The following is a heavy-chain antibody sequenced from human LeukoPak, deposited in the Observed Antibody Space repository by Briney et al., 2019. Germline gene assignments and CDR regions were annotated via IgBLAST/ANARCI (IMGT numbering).Heavy chain of an antibody. CDR2: ISSSSSYI. CDR1: GFTFSSYS. Sequence: GGPLRLSCAASGFTFSSYSMNWVRQAPGKGLEWVSSISSSSSYIYYADSVKGRFTISRDNAKNSLYLQMNSLRAEDTAVYYCARSRGQLANAFDIWGQGTMVTVSS. V-gene: IGHV3-21*01. J-gene: IGHJ3*02. CDR3: ARSRGQLANAFDI. D-gene: IGHD6-6*01.